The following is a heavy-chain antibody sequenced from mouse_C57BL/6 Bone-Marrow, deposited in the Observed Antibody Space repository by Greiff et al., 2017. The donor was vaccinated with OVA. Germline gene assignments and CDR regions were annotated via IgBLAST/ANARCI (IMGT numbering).Heavy chain of an antibody. CDR2: IWRGGST. CDR1: GFSLTSYG. D-gene: IGHD1-1*01. CDR3: AKKGYGSSLYAMDY. J-gene: IGHJ4*01. V-gene: IGHV2-5*01. Sequence: QVQLKESGPGLVQPSQSLSITCTVSGFSLTSYGVHWVRQSTGKGLEWLGVIWRGGSTDYNAAFMSRLSITKDNSKSQVFFKMNSLQADDTAIYYCAKKGYGSSLYAMDYWGQGTSVTVSS.